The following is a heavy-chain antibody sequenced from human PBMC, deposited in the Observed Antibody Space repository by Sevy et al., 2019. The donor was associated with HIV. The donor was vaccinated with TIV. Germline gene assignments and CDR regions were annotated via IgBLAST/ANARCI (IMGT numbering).Heavy chain of an antibody. CDR3: ARKYDSSGYFDY. J-gene: IGHJ4*02. CDR1: GFTFSNYA. V-gene: IGHV3-23*01. Sequence: GGSLRLSCAASGFTFSNYAMNWVRQAPGKGLEWVSGISRSGGSGDKTNYADSVKGRFTISRDDSKNSLYLQLNSLRAEDTAIYYCARKYDSSGYFDYWGQGTLVTVSS. CDR2: ISRSGGSGDKT. D-gene: IGHD3-22*01.